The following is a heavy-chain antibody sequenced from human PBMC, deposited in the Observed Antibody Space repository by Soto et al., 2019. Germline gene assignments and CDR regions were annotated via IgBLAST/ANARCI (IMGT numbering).Heavy chain of an antibody. CDR2: INPSGGST. CDR3: ARGSLLGYYDILTGYPNYYYYYYMDV. J-gene: IGHJ6*03. D-gene: IGHD3-9*01. Sequence: ASVKVSCKASGYTFTSYYMHWVRQAPGQGLEWMGIINPSGGSTSYAQKFQGRVTMTRDTSTSTVYMELSSLRSEDTAVYYCARGSLLGYYDILTGYPNYYYYYYMDVWGKGTTVTVSS. V-gene: IGHV1-46*03. CDR1: GYTFTSYY.